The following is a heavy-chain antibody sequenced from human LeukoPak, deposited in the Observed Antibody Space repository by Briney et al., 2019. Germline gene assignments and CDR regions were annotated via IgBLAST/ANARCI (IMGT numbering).Heavy chain of an antibody. V-gene: IGHV3-23*01. Sequence: VSSISTTVTNTYYAASVKGRFTISRENSNNTVYLQMNSLAAEDTALYYCTKRAEFGGFDPWGQGTLVTVSS. J-gene: IGHJ5*02. CDR3: TKRAEFGGFDP. CDR2: ISTTVTNT. D-gene: IGHD3-10*01.